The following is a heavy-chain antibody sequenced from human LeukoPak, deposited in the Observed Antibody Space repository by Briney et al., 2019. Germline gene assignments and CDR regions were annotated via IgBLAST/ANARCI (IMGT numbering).Heavy chain of an antibody. CDR2: ISGYNGNT. V-gene: IGHV1-18*01. CDR1: GYTFGSYD. Sequence: GASVKVSCKASGYTFGSYDINWVRQAPGQGLEWMGWISGYNGNTNYAQKLQGRVTMTTDTSTSTAYMELRSLRSDDTAVYYCATHIAANDYWGQGTLVTVSS. J-gene: IGHJ4*02. CDR3: ATHIAANDY. D-gene: IGHD6-25*01.